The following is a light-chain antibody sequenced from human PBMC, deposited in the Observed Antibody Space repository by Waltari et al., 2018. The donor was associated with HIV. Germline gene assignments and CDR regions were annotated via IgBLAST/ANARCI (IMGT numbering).Light chain of an antibody. CDR3: CSYAGSYIWV. CDR2: DVS. J-gene: IGLJ3*02. CDR1: RSDVGGYNY. Sequence: QSALTQPRSVSGSPGQSVTISCTETRSDVGGYNYVSWYQQHPGKAPKVMIYDVSKRPSGVPDRFSGSKSGNTASLTISGLQAEDEADYYCCSYAGSYIWVFGGGTELTVL. V-gene: IGLV2-11*01.